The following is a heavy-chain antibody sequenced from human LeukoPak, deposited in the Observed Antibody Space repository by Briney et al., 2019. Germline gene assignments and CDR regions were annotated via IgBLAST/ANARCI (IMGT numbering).Heavy chain of an antibody. V-gene: IGHV1-46*01. CDR1: GYTFTSYY. D-gene: IGHD2-2*01. J-gene: IGHJ3*01. Sequence: ASVKVSCKASGYTFTSYYLHWVRQAPGQGLEWMGIISPSGGTTSYAQRFQDRVTMTRDTSTSTVYMELSSLTSDDTAVYYCASKGDGSCSSLHCQGAFDFWGQGSMVTVSS. CDR2: ISPSGGTT. CDR3: ASKGDGSCSSLHCQGAFDF.